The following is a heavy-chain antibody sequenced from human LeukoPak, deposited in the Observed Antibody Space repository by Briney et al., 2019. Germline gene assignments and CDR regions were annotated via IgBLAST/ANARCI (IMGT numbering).Heavy chain of an antibody. CDR1: GGTFSTYA. Sequence: GASVRVSCKASGGTFSTYAISWVRQAPGQGLEWMGRIIPILAIANYAQKFQGRVTITADKSTSTAYMELSSLRSEDTAVYYCAREENNGYFDYWGQGTLVTVSS. J-gene: IGHJ4*02. CDR3: AREENNGYFDY. V-gene: IGHV1-69*04. D-gene: IGHD2-8*01. CDR2: IIPILAIA.